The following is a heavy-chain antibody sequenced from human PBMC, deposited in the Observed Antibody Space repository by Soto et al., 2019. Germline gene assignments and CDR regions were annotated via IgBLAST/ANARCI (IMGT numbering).Heavy chain of an antibody. Sequence: EVQLLESGGGLVQPGGSLRLSCAASGLTFSSYAMSWVSQATGKGLEWVSAISGSGGGTYYADSVKGRFTISRDNSKNTLYLQMNSLRAEDTAVYYCAKGAVAGRWTYFDYWGQGTLVTVSS. CDR1: GLTFSSYA. D-gene: IGHD6-19*01. CDR2: ISGSGGGT. V-gene: IGHV3-23*01. CDR3: AKGAVAGRWTYFDY. J-gene: IGHJ4*02.